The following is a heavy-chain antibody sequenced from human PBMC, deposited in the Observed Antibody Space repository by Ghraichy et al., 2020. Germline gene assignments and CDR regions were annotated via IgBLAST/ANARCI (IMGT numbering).Heavy chain of an antibody. CDR3: VKTRGVVPTAFNS. D-gene: IGHD5-12*01. CDR1: GFTFNNYA. V-gene: IGHV3-23*01. J-gene: IGHJ4*02. CDR2: ISAGGVTT. Sequence: GESLNISCAASGFTFNNYAMSWVRQAPGQGLECVSVISAGGVTTYHADSVKGRFTISRDNSKNTLYLQMHNLRAEDTAVYYCVKTRGVVPTAFNSWGQGTLGTVSS.